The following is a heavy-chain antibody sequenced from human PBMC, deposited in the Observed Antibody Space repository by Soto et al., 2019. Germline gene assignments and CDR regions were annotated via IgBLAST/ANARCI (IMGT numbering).Heavy chain of an antibody. V-gene: IGHV4-31*03. J-gene: IGHJ6*02. CDR2: IYYSGST. CDR1: GGSISSGGYY. Sequence: SETLSLTCTVSGGSISSGGYYWSWIRQHPGKGLEWIGYIYYSGSTYYNPSLKSRVTISVDTSKNQFSLKLSSVTAADTAVYYCAREVGYYYYGMDVWGQGTTVTVSS. CDR3: AREVGYYYYGMDV.